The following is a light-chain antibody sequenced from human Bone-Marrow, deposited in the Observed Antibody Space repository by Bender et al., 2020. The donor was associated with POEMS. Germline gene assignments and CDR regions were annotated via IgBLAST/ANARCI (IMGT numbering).Light chain of an antibody. Sequence: QSALTQPASVSASPGQSITISCTGTSSDVGKYNLVSWYQQHPGKAPKLMIFEVTKRPSGVSSRFSASKSGNTASLTISGLQAEDEADYYCCSYTGTTIGTLVIFGGGTKLTVL. CDR1: SSDVGKYNL. CDR2: EVT. J-gene: IGLJ2*01. CDR3: CSYTGTTIGTLVI. V-gene: IGLV2-23*02.